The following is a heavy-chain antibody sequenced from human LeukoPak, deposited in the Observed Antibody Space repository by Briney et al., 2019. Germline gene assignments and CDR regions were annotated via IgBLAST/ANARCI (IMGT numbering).Heavy chain of an antibody. CDR3: ARGYGSGSSTDY. Sequence: GRSLRLSCAASGFTFSSYAMHWVRQAPGKGLEWVAVISYDGSNKYYADSVKGRFTISRDNSKNTLYLQMSSLRAEDTAVYYCARGYGSGSSTDYWGQGTLVTVSS. V-gene: IGHV3-30*04. J-gene: IGHJ4*02. CDR1: GFTFSSYA. CDR2: ISYDGSNK. D-gene: IGHD3-10*01.